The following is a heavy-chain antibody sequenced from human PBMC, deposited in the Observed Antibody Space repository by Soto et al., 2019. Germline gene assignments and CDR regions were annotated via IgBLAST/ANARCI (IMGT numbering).Heavy chain of an antibody. CDR2: LNWNSGVI. D-gene: IGHD3-3*01. V-gene: IGHV3-9*01. Sequence: EVQLVESGGGLVQPGRSLRLSCAASGFTFDNYAMHWVRQAPGKGLEWVSGLNWNSGVIGYADSVKGRFTISRDNAENSLSLQMNSLRAEDTAFYYCAKDMSGYPPYYFDYWGQGTLVTVSS. J-gene: IGHJ4*02. CDR3: AKDMSGYPPYYFDY. CDR1: GFTFDNYA.